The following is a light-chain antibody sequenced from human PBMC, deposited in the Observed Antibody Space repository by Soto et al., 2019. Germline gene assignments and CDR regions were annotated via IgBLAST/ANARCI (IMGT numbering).Light chain of an antibody. Sequence: DIVMTQSPDSLAVSLGERATINCKSSQSLLYSSNSKNYLAWYQRKSGQPPKLLIYWASTRESGVPDRFSGSGSWTDFTLTISSLQADDVAVYYCQQYLSIPRTFGQGTKVEIK. CDR1: QSLLYSSNSKNY. J-gene: IGKJ1*01. CDR3: QQYLSIPRT. V-gene: IGKV4-1*01. CDR2: WAS.